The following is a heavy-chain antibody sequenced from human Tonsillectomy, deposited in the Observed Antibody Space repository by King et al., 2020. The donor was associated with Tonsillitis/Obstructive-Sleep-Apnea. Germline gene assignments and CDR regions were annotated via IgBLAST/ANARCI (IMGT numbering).Heavy chain of an antibody. D-gene: IGHD4-17*01. CDR2: IRSKAYGGTT. CDR3: SRGGIGPPDNGDYPYFFDY. CDR1: GFTFGDYA. J-gene: IGHJ4*02. V-gene: IGHV3-49*04. Sequence: VQLVESGGGLVQPGRSLRLSCTASGFTFGDYAMSWVRQAPGKGLEWVGFIRSKAYGGTTEYAASVKGRFTISRDDSKSIAHLQMNSLKTEDTAVYYCSRGGIGPPDNGDYPYFFDYWGQGTLVTVSS.